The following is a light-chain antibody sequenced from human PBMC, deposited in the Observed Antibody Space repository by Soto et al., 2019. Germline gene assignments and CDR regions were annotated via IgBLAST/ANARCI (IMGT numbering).Light chain of an antibody. V-gene: IGKV1-5*03. CDR3: QHYNSYSEA. J-gene: IGKJ1*01. CDR2: KAS. CDR1: LPISNY. Sequence: IKMSQSPSALSASVGDRVTITCRASLPISNYLAWYQQKPGKAPKLLIYKASTLKSGVPSRFSGSGSGTEFTLTISSLQPDDFATYYCQHYNSYSEAFGHGTKL.